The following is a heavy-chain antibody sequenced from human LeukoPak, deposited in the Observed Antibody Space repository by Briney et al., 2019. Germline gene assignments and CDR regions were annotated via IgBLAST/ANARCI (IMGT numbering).Heavy chain of an antibody. V-gene: IGHV4-61*03. CDR1: GGSVSSGSYY. CDR2: IYYSGST. D-gene: IGHD3-10*01. Sequence: SETLSLTCTVSGGSVSSGSYYWSWIRQPPGKGLEWIGYIYYSGSTNYNPSLKSRVTISVDTSKNYFSLKLNSVIAADTAVYYCARDRPGSYWYFDLWGRGTLVTVSS. J-gene: IGHJ2*01. CDR3: ARDRPGSYWYFDL.